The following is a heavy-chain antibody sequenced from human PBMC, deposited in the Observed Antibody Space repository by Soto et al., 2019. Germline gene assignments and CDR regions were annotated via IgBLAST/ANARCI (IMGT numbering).Heavy chain of an antibody. D-gene: IGHD6-19*01. CDR3: ARGEMAAPRHFDY. V-gene: IGHV1-69*01. Sequence: QVQLVQSGAEVKKPGSSVKVSCKVPGATFTSFPITWLRRAPGKGLEWMGGFIPIFGTANYAQKFQGRVTITADESTSTAYMELSSLRSEDTAVYYCARGEMAAPRHFDYWGQGTLVTVSS. CDR1: GATFTSFP. CDR2: FIPIFGTA. J-gene: IGHJ4*02.